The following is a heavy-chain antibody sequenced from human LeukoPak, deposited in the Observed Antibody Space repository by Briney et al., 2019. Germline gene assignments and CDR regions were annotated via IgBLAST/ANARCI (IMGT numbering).Heavy chain of an antibody. CDR3: ARDQGIAAPGFDP. CDR2: IKQDGSEK. V-gene: IGHV3-7*01. CDR1: GITLSTYW. Sequence: GGSLRLSCAGSGITLSTYWMSWIRQAPGKGLEWVGNIKQDGSEKYFVDSLRGRFTISRDNSKNTLYLQMNSLRAEDTAVYYCARDQGIAAPGFDPWGQGTLVTVSS. D-gene: IGHD6-13*01. J-gene: IGHJ5*02.